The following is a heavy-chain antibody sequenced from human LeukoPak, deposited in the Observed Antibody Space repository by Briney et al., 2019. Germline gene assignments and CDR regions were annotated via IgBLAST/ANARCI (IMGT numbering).Heavy chain of an antibody. J-gene: IGHJ3*02. Sequence: PSETLSLTCTVSGGSISSYYWSWIRQPPGKGLEWIGYIYYSGSTNYNPSLKSRVTISVDTSKNQFSLKLSSVTAADTAVYYCARHLGYYDYVWGRPKEDDAFDIWGQGTMVTVSS. CDR2: IYYSGST. CDR1: GGSISSYY. D-gene: IGHD3-16*01. V-gene: IGHV4-59*08. CDR3: ARHLGYYDYVWGRPKEDDAFDI.